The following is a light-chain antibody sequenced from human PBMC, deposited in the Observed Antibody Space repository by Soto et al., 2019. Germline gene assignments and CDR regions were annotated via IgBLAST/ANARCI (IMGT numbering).Light chain of an antibody. J-gene: IGKJ1*01. CDR1: QRISSW. CDR3: QQYNSYPL. CDR2: KAS. V-gene: IGKV1-5*03. Sequence: DIQMTQSPSTLSASVGDRVTITCRASQRISSWLAWYQQKPGKAPKLLLYKASSLESGVPSRFRGSGSGTEFTLSISSLQPDDFATYYCQQYNSYPLFGQGTKVESK.